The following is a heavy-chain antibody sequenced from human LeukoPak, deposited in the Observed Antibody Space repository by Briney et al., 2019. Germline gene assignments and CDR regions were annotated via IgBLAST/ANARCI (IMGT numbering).Heavy chain of an antibody. D-gene: IGHD4-17*01. CDR1: GGSISSSDYY. CDR2: IHYSGAT. J-gene: IGHJ4*02. CDR3: ATKPNGDYYFDY. V-gene: IGHV4-30-4*01. Sequence: SETLSLTCTVSGGSISSSDYYWSWIRQPPGMGLEWIGYIHYSGATYYNPSLKSRVSLSVDTSKNQFSLRLTSVTAADTAVYYCATKPNGDYYFDYWGQGTLVTVSS.